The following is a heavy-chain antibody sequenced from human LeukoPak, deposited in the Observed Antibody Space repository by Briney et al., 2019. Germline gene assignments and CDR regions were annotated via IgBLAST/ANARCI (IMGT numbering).Heavy chain of an antibody. D-gene: IGHD2-21*02. J-gene: IGHJ5*02. Sequence: SETLSLTCTVSGGSISSGGYYWSWIRQHPGKGLEWIGYIYYSGSTYYNPSLKSRVTISVDTSKNQFSLKLSSVTAADTAVYYCARDEGGDWPFDPWGQGTLVTVSS. CDR2: IYYSGST. V-gene: IGHV4-31*03. CDR1: GGSISSGGYY. CDR3: ARDEGGDWPFDP.